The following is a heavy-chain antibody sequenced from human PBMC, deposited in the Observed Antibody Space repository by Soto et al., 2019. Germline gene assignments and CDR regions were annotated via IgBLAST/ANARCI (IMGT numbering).Heavy chain of an antibody. D-gene: IGHD6-6*01. CDR2: IIPIFGTA. CDR3: ARDQAARSWFVP. CDR1: AGTFSSYA. J-gene: IGHJ5*02. V-gene: IGHV1-69*06. Sequence: QVQLVQSGAEVKKPGSSVKVSCKASAGTFSSYAISWVRQSPGQGLEWMGGIIPIFGTANYAQKFQGRVTITADKSTSTAYMELSRLRFEDTAVYYCARDQAARSWFVPWGQGTLVTVSS.